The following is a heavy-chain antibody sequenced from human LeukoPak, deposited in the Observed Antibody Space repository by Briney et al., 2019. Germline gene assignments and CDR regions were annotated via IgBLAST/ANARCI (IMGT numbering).Heavy chain of an antibody. CDR2: INPNSGGT. Sequence: ASVKVSCKASGYSFISYYLHWVRQAPGQGLEWMGWINPNSGGTNYAQKFQGRVTMTRDTSISTAYMELSRLRSDDTAVYYCARYSSSSPFDYWGQGSLVTVSS. D-gene: IGHD6-6*01. CDR3: ARYSSSSPFDY. V-gene: IGHV1-2*02. J-gene: IGHJ4*02. CDR1: GYSFISYY.